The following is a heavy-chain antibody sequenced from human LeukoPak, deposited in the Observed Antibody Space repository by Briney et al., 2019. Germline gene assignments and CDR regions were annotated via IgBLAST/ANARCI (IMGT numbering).Heavy chain of an antibody. J-gene: IGHJ4*02. V-gene: IGHV5-51*01. CDR2: IYPGDSDT. CDR1: GXRFTTYC. D-gene: IGHD2-2*01. CDR3: ARRQGCSSTSCPPDS. Sequence: GESLKISFRGSGXRFTTYCIGWVRQMPGKGLEWMGIIYPGDSDTRYSPSFQGQVTISADKSINTAYLQWSSLKASDTAMYYCARRQGCSSTSCPPDSWGQGTLVTVSS.